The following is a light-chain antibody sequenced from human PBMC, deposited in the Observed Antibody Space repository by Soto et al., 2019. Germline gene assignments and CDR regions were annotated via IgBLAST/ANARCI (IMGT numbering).Light chain of an antibody. Sequence: DIVMTQSPDSLSVSLGERATIKCRSSQTILKSSIKKNSLAWYQQKPGQPPRLLIYWASTRDSGVPARFSGSGSGTDFTLTITRLQAEDVAVYYCQQYYSSSLTFGGGTKVEIK. CDR1: QTILKSSIKKNS. J-gene: IGKJ4*01. CDR2: WAS. V-gene: IGKV4-1*01. CDR3: QQYYSSSLT.